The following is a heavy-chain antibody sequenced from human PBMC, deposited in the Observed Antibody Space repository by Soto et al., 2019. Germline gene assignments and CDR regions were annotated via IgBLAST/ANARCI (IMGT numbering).Heavy chain of an antibody. D-gene: IGHD3-10*01. CDR2: ISGSGGNT. CDR1: GFTFSSYA. V-gene: IGHV3-23*01. Sequence: EVQLLESGGGLVQPGGSLRLSCAASGFTFSSYAMSWVRQAPGKGLEWVSAISGSGGNTYYADSVKGRFTISRDNSKNTLYRQMNGLRAEDTAVYYCAKLGSPASARYFDYWGQGTLVTVSS. J-gene: IGHJ4*02. CDR3: AKLGSPASARYFDY.